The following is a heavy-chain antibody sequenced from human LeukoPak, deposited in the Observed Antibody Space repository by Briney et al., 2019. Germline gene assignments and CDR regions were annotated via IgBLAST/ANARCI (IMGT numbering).Heavy chain of an antibody. CDR3: AKDFLGAGYSSGWYGS. Sequence: AGGSLRLSCAASGFSFTYFGLHWVRQAPGKGLEWVALISTDPSNKNYADSVKGRFTISRDNSKNTLYLQMNSLRAEDTAVYYCAKDFLGAGYSSGWYGSWGQGTLVTVSS. J-gene: IGHJ5*02. CDR2: ISTDPSNK. V-gene: IGHV3-30*18. D-gene: IGHD6-19*01. CDR1: GFSFTYFG.